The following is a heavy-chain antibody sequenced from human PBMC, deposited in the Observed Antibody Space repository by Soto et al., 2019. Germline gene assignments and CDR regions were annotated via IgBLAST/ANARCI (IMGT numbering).Heavy chain of an antibody. Sequence: ASVKVSCKASGYTFTRYGISWVRQALGQGLEWMGWISGYNGDTNYAQKFQGRVSMTIDTSTTTAYMELRSLTSDDTAVYYCAKNGQPPYYYYGLDVWG. CDR2: ISGYNGDT. J-gene: IGHJ6*02. D-gene: IGHD2-8*01. CDR1: GYTFTRYG. V-gene: IGHV1-18*01. CDR3: AKNGQPPYYYYGLDV.